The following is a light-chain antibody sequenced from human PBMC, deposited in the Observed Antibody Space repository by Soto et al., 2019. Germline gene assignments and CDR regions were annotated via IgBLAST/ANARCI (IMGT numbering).Light chain of an antibody. CDR3: QQYGSSPCT. CDR2: GAS. CDR1: QSVSSSY. V-gene: IGKV3-20*01. J-gene: IGKJ1*01. Sequence: EIVLTQSPGTLSLSPGERATLSCRASQSVSSSYLAWYQKKPGQPPRLLIYGASSRATGIPDRFSGSGSGTDFTLTISRLESEDFAVYYCQQYGSSPCTFGQGTKVEIK.